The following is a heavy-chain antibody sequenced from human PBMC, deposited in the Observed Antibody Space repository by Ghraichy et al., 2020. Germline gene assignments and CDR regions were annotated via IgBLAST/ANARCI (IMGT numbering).Heavy chain of an antibody. V-gene: IGHV4-59*01. J-gene: IGHJ1*01. CDR1: GGSISIDS. CDR3: AKTTHFYDSSGFLSAEFFQH. D-gene: IGHD3-22*01. Sequence: SETLSLTCSVSGGSISIDSWNWIRQPPGKVLEWVGYIYYSGNTDYNPSLKSRVSISLDTSKNQFSLKLRSVTAADTAVYYCAKTTHFYDSSGFLSAEFFQHWGQCALVTVSS. CDR2: IYYSGNT.